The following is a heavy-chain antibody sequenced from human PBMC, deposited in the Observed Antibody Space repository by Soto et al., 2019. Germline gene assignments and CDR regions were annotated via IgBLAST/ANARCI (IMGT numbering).Heavy chain of an antibody. CDR3: ARDGVATIDFDY. D-gene: IGHD5-12*01. Sequence: ASVKVSCTASGYTFTSYGSIWVRQAPGQGLEWMGWISAYNGNTNYAQKLQGRVTMTTDTSTSTAYMELRSLRSDDTAVYYCARDGVATIDFDYWGQGTLVTVSS. V-gene: IGHV1-18*01. CDR1: GYTFTSYG. J-gene: IGHJ4*02. CDR2: ISAYNGNT.